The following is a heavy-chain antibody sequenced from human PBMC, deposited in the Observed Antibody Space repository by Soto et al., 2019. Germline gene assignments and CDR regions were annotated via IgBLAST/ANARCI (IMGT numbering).Heavy chain of an antibody. D-gene: IGHD3-3*01. Sequence: VSVKVSCKAAGYAFTSYGISLVRQAPGQGLEWMGWISAYNGNTNYAQKLQGRVTMTTDTSTSTAYMELRSLRSDDTAVYYCAREFPRDYDFWSGSLDYWGQGTLVTVSS. V-gene: IGHV1-18*01. CDR2: ISAYNGNT. CDR1: GYAFTSYG. J-gene: IGHJ4*02. CDR3: AREFPRDYDFWSGSLDY.